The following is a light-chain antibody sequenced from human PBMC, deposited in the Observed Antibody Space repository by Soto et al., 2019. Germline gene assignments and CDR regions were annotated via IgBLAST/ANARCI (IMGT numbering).Light chain of an antibody. J-gene: IGLJ2*01. CDR3: ATWDDSLTAV. Sequence: QSVLTQPPSASGTPGQRVTISCSGSTPNIGSKTVSWYQQLPGSAPRVLIYNNNERPSGVPDRFSGAKSGTSASLAISGLQSEDEADYYCATWDDSLTAVFGGGTKLTVL. CDR2: NNN. V-gene: IGLV1-44*01. CDR1: TPNIGSKT.